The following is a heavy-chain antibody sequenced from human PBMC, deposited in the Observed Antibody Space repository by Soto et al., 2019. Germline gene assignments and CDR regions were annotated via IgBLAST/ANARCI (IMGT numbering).Heavy chain of an antibody. V-gene: IGHV1-46*01. D-gene: IGHD1-26*01. CDR2: INPSGGST. CDR1: GYTFTSYY. Sequence: GASVKVSWKASGYTFTSYYMHWVRQAPGQGLEWMGIINPSGGSTSYAQKFQGRVTMTRDTSTSTVYMELSSLRSEDTAVYYCARDHGGWETKNYFDYWGQGTLVTVSS. J-gene: IGHJ4*02. CDR3: ARDHGGWETKNYFDY.